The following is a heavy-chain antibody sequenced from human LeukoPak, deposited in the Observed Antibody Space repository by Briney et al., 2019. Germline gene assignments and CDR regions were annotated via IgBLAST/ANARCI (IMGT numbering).Heavy chain of an antibody. J-gene: IGHJ4*02. V-gene: IGHV4-34*01. CDR1: GGSFSGYY. CDR2: INHSGST. D-gene: IGHD3-10*01. Sequence: SETLSLTCAVYGGSFSGYYWSWIRQPPGKGLEWIGEINHSGSTNYNPSLKSRVTISVDTSKNQFSLKLSSVTAADTAVYYCARTFYGSGGYEYWGQGTLVTVSS. CDR3: ARTFYGSGGYEY.